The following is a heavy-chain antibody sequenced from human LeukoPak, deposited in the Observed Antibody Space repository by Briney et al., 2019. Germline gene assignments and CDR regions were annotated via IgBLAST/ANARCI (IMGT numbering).Heavy chain of an antibody. Sequence: GGSLRLSCAASGFTFSSYAMSWVRQAPGKGLEWVSAISGSGISTYYADSVKGRFTISRDNSKNTLYLQMNSLRAEDTAVYYCARVGLRLGELSLTYWGQGTLVTVSS. CDR3: ARVGLRLGELSLTY. J-gene: IGHJ4*02. V-gene: IGHV3-23*01. D-gene: IGHD3-16*02. CDR2: ISGSGIST. CDR1: GFTFSSYA.